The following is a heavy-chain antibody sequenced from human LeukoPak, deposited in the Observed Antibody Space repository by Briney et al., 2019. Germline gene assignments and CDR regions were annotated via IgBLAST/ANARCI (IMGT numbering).Heavy chain of an antibody. Sequence: PGGSLRLSCAASGFTVSRNYMSWVRQAPGKGLEWVSVIYSGGRIYYADSVKGRFTISRDNSKNTLYLQMNSLRAEDTAVYYCARAGPSSSWHQFDYWGQGTLVTVSS. V-gene: IGHV3-66*01. CDR3: ARAGPSSSWHQFDY. CDR1: GFTVSRNY. J-gene: IGHJ4*02. CDR2: IYSGGRI. D-gene: IGHD6-13*01.